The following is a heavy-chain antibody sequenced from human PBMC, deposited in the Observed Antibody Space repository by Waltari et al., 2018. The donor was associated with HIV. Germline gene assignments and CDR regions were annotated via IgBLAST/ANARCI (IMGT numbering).Heavy chain of an antibody. Sequence: QVQLQESGPGLVKPSQTLSLPCTFPADSITSGHFYWTWIRQHPEKGLEWIGHIYYSGSTYSNPSLKTRIDISLDTSMNHFSLNLTSVTAADTAVYYCARGFVGRYSGHDYVWDYWGQGILVTVSS. CDR3: ARGFVGRYSGHDYVWDY. J-gene: IGHJ4*02. V-gene: IGHV4-31*03. CDR2: IYYSGST. D-gene: IGHD5-12*01. CDR1: ADSITSGHFY.